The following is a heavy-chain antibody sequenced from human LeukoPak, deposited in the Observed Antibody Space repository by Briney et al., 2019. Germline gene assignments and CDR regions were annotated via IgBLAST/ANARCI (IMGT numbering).Heavy chain of an antibody. V-gene: IGHV3-30*03. CDR3: ARALREYYFDY. J-gene: IGHJ4*02. D-gene: IGHD3-10*01. CDR1: GFTFSSYG. Sequence: GGSLRLSCAASGFTFSSYGMHWVRQAPGKGLEWVAVISYDGSNKYYADSVKGRFTISRDNSKNTLYLQMNSLRAEDTAVYYCARALREYYFDYWGQGTLVTVSS. CDR2: ISYDGSNK.